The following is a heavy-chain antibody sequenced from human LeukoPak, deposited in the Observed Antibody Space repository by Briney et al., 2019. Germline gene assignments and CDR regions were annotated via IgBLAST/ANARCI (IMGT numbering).Heavy chain of an antibody. CDR1: GFTFDDYA. J-gene: IGHJ4*02. CDR2: ISWNSGSI. D-gene: IGHD6-13*01. V-gene: IGHV3-9*01. CDR3: ATDLGYSSSWLFDY. Sequence: PGGSLRLACAASGFTFDDYAMHWVRQAPGKGLEWVSGISWNSGSIGYADSVKGRFTISRDNAKNSLYLQMNSLRAEDTALYYCATDLGYSSSWLFDYWGQGTLVTVSS.